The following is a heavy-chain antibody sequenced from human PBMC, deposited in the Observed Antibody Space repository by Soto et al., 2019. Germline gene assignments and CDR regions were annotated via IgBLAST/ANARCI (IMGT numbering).Heavy chain of an antibody. V-gene: IGHV3-11*01. CDR1: GFTFSDYY. D-gene: IGHD1-1*01. CDR3: AKSRVPTTLEGLKH. CDR2: ISSSGSTI. Sequence: GGSLRLSCAASGFTFSDYYMSWIRQAPGKGLEWVSYISSSGSTIYYADSVKGRFTISRDNAKNSLYLQMNSLRAEDTAVYYCAKSRVPTTLEGLKHWGKGTLVTVSS. J-gene: IGHJ4*02.